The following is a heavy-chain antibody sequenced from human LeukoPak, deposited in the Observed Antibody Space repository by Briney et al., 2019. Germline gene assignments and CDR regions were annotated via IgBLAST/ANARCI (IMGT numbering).Heavy chain of an antibody. V-gene: IGHV1-2*02. CDR2: MHPNSGGT. J-gene: IGHJ3*02. Sequence: ASVKVSCKASGYTFTDYYMHWLRHAPGQGLEWMGWMHPNSGGTNYAQKFQGRVTMTRDTSISTAYMDLSSLRSDDTAVYYCARHTTIFGVAIIDIWGQGTMVTVSS. CDR1: GYTFTDYY. D-gene: IGHD3-3*01. CDR3: ARHTTIFGVAIIDI.